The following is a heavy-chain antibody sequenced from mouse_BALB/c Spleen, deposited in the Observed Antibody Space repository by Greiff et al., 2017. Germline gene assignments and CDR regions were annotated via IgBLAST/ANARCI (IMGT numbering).Heavy chain of an antibody. V-gene: IGHV14-4*02. CDR2: IDPENGDT. CDR3: NACGGNYKDPDY. CDR1: GFNIKDYY. D-gene: IGHD1-1*02. J-gene: IGHJ2*01. Sequence: VQLQQSGAELVRSGASVKLSCTASGFNIKDYYMHWVKQRPEQGLEWIGWIDPENGDTEYAPRFQGKATMTADTSSNTAYLQLSSLTSEDTAVYYCNACGGNYKDPDYWGQGTTLTVSS.